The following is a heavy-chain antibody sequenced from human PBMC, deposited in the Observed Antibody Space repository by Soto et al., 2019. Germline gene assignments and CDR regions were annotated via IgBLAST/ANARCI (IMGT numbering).Heavy chain of an antibody. Sequence: GGSLRLSCGASGFTFSSYGMHWVRQAPGKGLEWVAVIWYDGSNKYYADSVKGRFTISRDNSKNTLYLQMNSLRAEDTAVYYCARDKAAAGFYNWFDPWGQGTLVTVSS. CDR1: GFTFSSYG. D-gene: IGHD6-13*01. V-gene: IGHV3-33*01. J-gene: IGHJ5*02. CDR3: ARDKAAAGFYNWFDP. CDR2: IWYDGSNK.